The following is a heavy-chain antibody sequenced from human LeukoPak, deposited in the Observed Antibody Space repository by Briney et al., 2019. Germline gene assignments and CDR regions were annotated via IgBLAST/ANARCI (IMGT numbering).Heavy chain of an antibody. CDR2: ISSGGSYI. D-gene: IGHD4-23*01. CDR1: GFTFSTYS. J-gene: IGHJ6*02. CDR3: ARDPYYGSDSRYYYYFGMDV. V-gene: IGHV3-21*01. Sequence: GGSLRLSCAASGFTFSTYSMNWVRQAPGRGLEWVASISSGGSYIYYADSVKGRFTISRDNAKNSLYLQMNSLRAEDTAVYYCARDPYYGSDSRYYYYFGMDVWGQGTTVTVSS.